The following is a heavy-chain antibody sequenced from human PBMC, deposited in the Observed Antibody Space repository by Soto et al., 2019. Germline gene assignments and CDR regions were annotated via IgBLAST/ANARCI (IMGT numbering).Heavy chain of an antibody. D-gene: IGHD2-8*01. CDR3: TTVKYCTNDICYTSSYGMDV. CDR2: IKEDGSVK. Sequence: GSLRLSCAASGFTFSTYWMSWVRQAPGKGLEWVADIKEDGSVKKYVDSVKGRFTISRDNARNSVYLQMNSLRAEDTAVYYCTTVKYCTNDICYTSSYGMDVWGQGTTVTVSS. V-gene: IGHV3-7*01. J-gene: IGHJ6*02. CDR1: GFTFSTYW.